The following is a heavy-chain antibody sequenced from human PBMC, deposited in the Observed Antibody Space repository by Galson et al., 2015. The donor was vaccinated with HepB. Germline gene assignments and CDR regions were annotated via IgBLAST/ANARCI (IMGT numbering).Heavy chain of an antibody. CDR1: GFTFSNAW. CDR3: TTDYRSTYYYGSGSYYKARVPRYGMDV. D-gene: IGHD3-10*01. V-gene: IGHV3-15*01. Sequence: SLRLSCAASGFTFSNAWMSWVRQAPGKGLEWVGRIKSKTDGGTTDYAAPVKGRFTISRDDSKNTLYLQMNSLKTEDTAVYYCTTDYRSTYYYGSGSYYKARVPRYGMDVWGQGTTVTVSS. J-gene: IGHJ6*02. CDR2: IKSKTDGGTT.